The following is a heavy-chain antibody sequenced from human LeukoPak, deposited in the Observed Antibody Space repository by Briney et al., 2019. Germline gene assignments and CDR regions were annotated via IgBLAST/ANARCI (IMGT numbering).Heavy chain of an antibody. CDR3: ARGGYYYFH. D-gene: IGHD2/OR15-2a*01. Sequence: PGGSLRLSCAASGFTFSSHWMSWVRQAPGKGLEWVANMQQDGSEKYYVDSVKGRFTISRDNAKNSLYLQMNSLGAEDTAVYYCARGGYYYFHWGQGTLVIVSS. CDR1: GFTFSSHW. V-gene: IGHV3-7*01. CDR2: MQQDGSEK. J-gene: IGHJ4*02.